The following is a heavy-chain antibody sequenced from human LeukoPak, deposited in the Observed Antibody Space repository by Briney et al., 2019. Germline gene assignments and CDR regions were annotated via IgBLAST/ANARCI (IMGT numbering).Heavy chain of an antibody. CDR2: VSTGGSTT. CDR1: GFKFSHYA. CDR3: AKEGVISKTFDC. Sequence: PGGSLRLSCVASGFKFSHYAIHWVRQAPGKGLEWVSLVSTGGSTTHYADSVRGWFNVSRDNAKDTVFLQLNSLRAEDTAIYYCAKEGVISKTFDCWGQGVLVNVSS. V-gene: IGHV3-23*01. J-gene: IGHJ4*02. D-gene: IGHD2-21*01.